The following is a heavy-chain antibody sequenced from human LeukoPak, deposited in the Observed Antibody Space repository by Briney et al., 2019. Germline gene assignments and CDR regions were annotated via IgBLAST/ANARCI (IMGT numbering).Heavy chain of an antibody. CDR1: GGPISSSTYY. Sequence: SETLSLTCTVSGGPISSSTYYWGWIRQPPGKGLEWIGSIYYSGSTYYNPSLKSRVTISVDTSKNQFSLRLSSVTAADTAVYYCARRYSYSTLPDYWGQGTLVTVSS. CDR2: IYYSGST. V-gene: IGHV4-39*01. CDR3: ARRYSYSTLPDY. D-gene: IGHD6-13*01. J-gene: IGHJ4*02.